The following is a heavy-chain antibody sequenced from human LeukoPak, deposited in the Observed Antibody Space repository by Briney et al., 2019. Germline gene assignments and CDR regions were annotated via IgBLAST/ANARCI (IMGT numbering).Heavy chain of an antibody. Sequence: GGSMRLSCAAPGFTFDDYGMSWVRQAPGKGLEWVSGINWNGGSTGYADSVKGRFTISRDNAKNSLYLQMNSLRAEDTALYYCARDPDYGGAPFYFDYWGQGTLVTVSS. CDR3: ARDPDYGGAPFYFDY. J-gene: IGHJ4*02. CDR1: GFTFDDYG. D-gene: IGHD4-23*01. CDR2: INWNGGST. V-gene: IGHV3-20*04.